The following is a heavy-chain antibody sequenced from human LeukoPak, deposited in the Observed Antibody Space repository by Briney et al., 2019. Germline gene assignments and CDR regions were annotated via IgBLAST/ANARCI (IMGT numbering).Heavy chain of an antibody. CDR2: ISGSGGST. J-gene: IGHJ3*02. V-gene: IGHV3-23*01. CDR3: AKDDSSGYDLVGEAAFDI. CDR1: GFTVSSNY. D-gene: IGHD3-22*01. Sequence: PGGSLRLSCAASGFTVSSNYMSWVRQAPGKGLEWVSAISGSGGSTYYADSVKGRFTISRDNSKNTLYLQMNSLRAEDTAVYYCAKDDSSGYDLVGEAAFDIWGQGTMVTVSS.